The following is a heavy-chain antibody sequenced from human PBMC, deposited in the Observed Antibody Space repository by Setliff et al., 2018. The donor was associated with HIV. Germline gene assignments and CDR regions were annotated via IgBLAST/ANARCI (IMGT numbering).Heavy chain of an antibody. CDR1: GGSFSGHY. Sequence: SETLSLTCAVYGGSFSGHYWSWIRQPPGKGLEWIGTLYYSGSTYYNPSLRSRISVSADTSKNQFSLNLTSVTAADTAVYYCARMEATRPPRGPDYWGQGALVTVSS. J-gene: IGHJ4*02. D-gene: IGHD6-6*01. CDR3: ARMEATRPPRGPDY. CDR2: LYYSGST. V-gene: IGHV4-34*01.